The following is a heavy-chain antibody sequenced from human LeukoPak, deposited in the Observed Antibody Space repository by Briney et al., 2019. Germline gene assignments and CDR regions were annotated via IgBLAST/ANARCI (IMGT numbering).Heavy chain of an antibody. J-gene: IGHJ4*02. CDR2: ITSDGTST. Sequence: GGSLRLSCAASEFSFSTTWMHWVRQPPGQGLVWVARITSDGTSTSYAESVKGRFTISRDNSKNTLYLQMNSLRAEDTAVYYCAKDIDSSGYIAGGFDYWGQGTLVTVSS. CDR1: EFSFSTTW. D-gene: IGHD3-22*01. V-gene: IGHV3-74*03. CDR3: AKDIDSSGYIAGGFDY.